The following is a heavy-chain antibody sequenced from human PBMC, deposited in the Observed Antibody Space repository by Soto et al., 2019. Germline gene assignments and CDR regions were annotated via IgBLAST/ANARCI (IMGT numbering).Heavy chain of an antibody. CDR3: TRSDGTGLYNSGSSPRY. V-gene: IGHV3-21*04. J-gene: IGHJ4*02. CDR1: GFTFSYYS. Sequence: EVQLVESGGGLVKPGESLRVSCAASGFTFSYYSLHWVRQAPGKGLEWVSSISGSSTYIYYADRVKGRFTISRDNAKNCLYLLMEGLRAEETDVYYCTRSDGTGLYNSGSSPRYWGQGTLVTVAS. D-gene: IGHD6-19*01. CDR2: ISGSSTYI.